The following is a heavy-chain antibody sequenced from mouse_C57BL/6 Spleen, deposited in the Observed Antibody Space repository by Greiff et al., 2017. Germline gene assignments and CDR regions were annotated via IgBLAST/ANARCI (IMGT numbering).Heavy chain of an antibody. Sequence: VQLQQPGTELVKPGASVKLSCKASGYTFTSYWMHWVKQRPGQGLEWIGNINPSNGGTNYNEKFKSKATLTVDKSSSTAYMQLSSLTSEDSAVYYCARQATMITRYFDYWGQGTTLTVSS. CDR2: INPSNGGT. V-gene: IGHV1-53*01. CDR3: ARQATMITRYFDY. CDR1: GYTFTSYW. J-gene: IGHJ2*01. D-gene: IGHD2-4*01.